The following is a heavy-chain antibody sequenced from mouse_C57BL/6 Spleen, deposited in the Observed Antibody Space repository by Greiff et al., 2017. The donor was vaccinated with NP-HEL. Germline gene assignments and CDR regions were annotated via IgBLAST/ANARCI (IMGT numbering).Heavy chain of an antibody. CDR2: INPNNGGT. CDR1: GYTFTDYY. V-gene: IGHV1-26*01. CDR3: ARWEFTTKDYFDY. D-gene: IGHD2-12*01. J-gene: IGHJ2*01. Sequence: EVQLQQSGPELVKPGASVKISCKASGYTFTDYYMNWVKQSHGKSLEWIGDINPNNGGTSYNQKFKGKATLTVDKSSSTAYMELRSLTSEDSAVYYCARWEFTTKDYFDYWGQGTTLTVSS.